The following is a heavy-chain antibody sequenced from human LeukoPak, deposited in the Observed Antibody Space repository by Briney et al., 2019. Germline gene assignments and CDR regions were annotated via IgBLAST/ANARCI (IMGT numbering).Heavy chain of an antibody. D-gene: IGHD6-6*01. CDR2: ISSSSSYI. CDR1: GLTFSSYS. Sequence: GGSLRLSCAASGLTFSSYSMNWVRQAPGKGLEWVSSISSSSSYIYYADSVKGRFTISRDSAKNSLYLQMNSLRAGDTALYYCARADSNIAARRIGFDYWGQGTLVTVSS. J-gene: IGHJ4*02. CDR3: ARADSNIAARRIGFDY. V-gene: IGHV3-21*01.